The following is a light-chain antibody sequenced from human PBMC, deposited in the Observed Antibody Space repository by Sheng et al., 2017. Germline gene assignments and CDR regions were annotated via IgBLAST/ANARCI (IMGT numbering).Light chain of an antibody. V-gene: IGLV2-8*01. J-gene: IGLJ2*01. Sequence: QSALTQPPSASGSPGQSVTISCTGTSSDIGAYNYVSWYQQHPGKAPKLLTSEVSKRPSGVPDRFFGSKSGNTASLTVSGLQAEDEADYYCYSYAGSDIWVFGGGTRLTVL. CDR2: EVS. CDR3: YSYAGSDIWV. CDR1: SSDIGAYNY.